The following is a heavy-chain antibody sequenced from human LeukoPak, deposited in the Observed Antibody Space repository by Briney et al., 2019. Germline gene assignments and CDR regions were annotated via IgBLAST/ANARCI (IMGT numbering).Heavy chain of an antibody. V-gene: IGHV4-59*01. D-gene: IGHD3-22*01. Sequence: SETLSLTCTVSGGSISSYHWSWIRQPPGKGLEWVGYIYNSGSTNYNPSLKSRVTISVDTSKNQLSLKLSSVTAADTAVYYCARGDYYDSSGYYPPDYWGQGTLVTVSS. CDR3: ARGDYYDSSGYYPPDY. CDR2: IYNSGST. CDR1: GGSISSYH. J-gene: IGHJ4*02.